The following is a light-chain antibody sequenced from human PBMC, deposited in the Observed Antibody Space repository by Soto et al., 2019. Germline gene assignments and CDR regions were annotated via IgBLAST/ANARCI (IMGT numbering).Light chain of an antibody. CDR3: CSYADGSMYF. CDR2: YVD. CDR1: SRDVGAYDY. V-gene: IGLV2-14*03. Sequence: QSALTQPASVSGSPGQSITISCTGTSRDVGAYDYVSWYLQYPDKAPQLLIYYVDHRPSGVSSRFSGSKSGNTASLTISGLQAEDEGDYYCCSYADGSMYFFGTGTKVTVL. J-gene: IGLJ1*01.